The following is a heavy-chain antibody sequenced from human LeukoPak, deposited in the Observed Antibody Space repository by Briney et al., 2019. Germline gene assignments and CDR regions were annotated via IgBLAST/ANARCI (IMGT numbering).Heavy chain of an antibody. J-gene: IGHJ3*02. V-gene: IGHV3-33*01. D-gene: IGHD6-13*01. CDR1: GFTFSSYG. CDR2: IWYDGSNK. Sequence: GGSLRLSCAAAGFTFSSYGMHWVRQAPGKGLEWVAVIWYDGSNKYYADSVKGRFTISRDNSKNTLYLQMSSLRAEDTAVYYCARIRSSWVLDAFDIWGQGTMVTVSS. CDR3: ARIRSSWVLDAFDI.